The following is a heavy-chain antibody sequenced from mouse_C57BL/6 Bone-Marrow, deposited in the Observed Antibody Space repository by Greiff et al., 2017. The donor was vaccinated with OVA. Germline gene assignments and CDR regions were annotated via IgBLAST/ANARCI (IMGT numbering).Heavy chain of an antibody. D-gene: IGHD1-1*01. CDR2: IDPETGGT. Sequence: QVHVKQSGAELVRPGASVTLSCKASGYTFTDYEMNWVKQTPVHGLEWIGAIDPETGGTAYNQKFKGKAILTADKSSSTAYMELRSLTSEDSAVYYCTRRDYGSSHWYFDVWGTGTTVTVSS. CDR3: TRRDYGSSHWYFDV. J-gene: IGHJ1*03. V-gene: IGHV1-15*01. CDR1: GYTFTDYE.